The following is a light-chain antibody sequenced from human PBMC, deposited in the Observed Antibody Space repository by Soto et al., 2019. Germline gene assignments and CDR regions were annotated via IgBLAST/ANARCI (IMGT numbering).Light chain of an antibody. CDR1: SSDVGGYNS. Sequence: QSALTQPASVSGSPGQSITISCTGTSSDVGGYNSVSWYQQHPDKVPKLMIYDVTNRPSGVSTRFSASKSGNTASLTISGLQAEDEADYYCMSYTSSDTGVFGTGTKLTVL. CDR2: DVT. J-gene: IGLJ1*01. V-gene: IGLV2-14*01. CDR3: MSYTSSDTGV.